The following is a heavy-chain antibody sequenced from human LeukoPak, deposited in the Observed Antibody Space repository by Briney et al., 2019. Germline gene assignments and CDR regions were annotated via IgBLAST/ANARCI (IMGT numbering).Heavy chain of an antibody. D-gene: IGHD6-13*01. Sequence: ASVKVSCKASGYTFTSYGISWVRQAPGQGLEWMGWISAYNCNTNYAQKLQGRVTMTTDTSTSTAYMELRSLRSDDTAVYYCARSIAAAGVSDYWGQGTLVTVSS. CDR1: GYTFTSYG. V-gene: IGHV1-18*01. J-gene: IGHJ4*02. CDR2: ISAYNCNT. CDR3: ARSIAAAGVSDY.